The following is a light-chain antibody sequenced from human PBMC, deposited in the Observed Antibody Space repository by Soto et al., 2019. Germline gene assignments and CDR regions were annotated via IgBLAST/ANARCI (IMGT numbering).Light chain of an antibody. CDR3: QQYGSSPWT. CDR2: GAS. J-gene: IGKJ1*01. V-gene: IGKV3-20*01. CDR1: QSVSSSY. Sequence: EIVLTHPTGTLSWSPVERATLSCSASQSVSSSYLAWYQQKPGQAPRLLIYGASSRATGIPDRFSGSGSGTDFTLTISRLAPEDFAVYYCQQYGSSPWTFGQGTKVDI.